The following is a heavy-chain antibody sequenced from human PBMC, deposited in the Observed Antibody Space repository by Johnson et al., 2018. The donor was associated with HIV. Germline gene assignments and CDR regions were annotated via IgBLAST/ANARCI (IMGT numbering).Heavy chain of an antibody. D-gene: IGHD3-22*01. CDR1: GFTFDDYA. CDR3: VRGDYDRSDAFDI. V-gene: IGHV3-9*01. Sequence: VQLVESGGGVVRPGGSLRLSCAASGFTFDDYAMHWVRQAPGKGLEWVSGISWNSGSIGYADSVKGRFTISRDNAKNSLYLQMNSLRAEDTALYYCVRGDYDRSDAFDIWGQGTMVTVSS. J-gene: IGHJ3*02. CDR2: ISWNSGSI.